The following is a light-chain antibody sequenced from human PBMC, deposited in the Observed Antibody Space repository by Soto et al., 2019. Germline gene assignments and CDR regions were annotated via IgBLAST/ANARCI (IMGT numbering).Light chain of an antibody. V-gene: IGKV1-9*01. Sequence: DIQLTQSASFLSASVGDRLTITCRASQGISNSLAWDQRRPGQAPKLLIEAASTLQRGVPSRVSGSRSGTEFTLTISGLQPEDFATYVCQQLKTHPFTFGQGTRLEIK. CDR1: QGISNS. CDR3: QQLKTHPFT. J-gene: IGKJ5*01. CDR2: AAS.